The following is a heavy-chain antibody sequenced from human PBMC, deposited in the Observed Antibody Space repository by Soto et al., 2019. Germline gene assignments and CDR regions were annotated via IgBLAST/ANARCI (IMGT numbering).Heavy chain of an antibody. D-gene: IGHD3-3*01. CDR3: ARPGDFWSGYYNGGGFDY. Sequence: SETLSLTCAVYGGSFSGYYWSWIRQPPGKGLEWIGEINHSGSTNYNPSLKSRVTISVDTSKNQFSLKLSSVTAADTAVYYCARPGDFWSGYYNGGGFDYWGQGTLVTVSS. CDR2: INHSGST. J-gene: IGHJ4*02. CDR1: GGSFSGYY. V-gene: IGHV4-34*01.